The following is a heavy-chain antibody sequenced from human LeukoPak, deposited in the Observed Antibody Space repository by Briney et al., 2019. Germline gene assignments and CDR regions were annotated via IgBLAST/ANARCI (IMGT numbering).Heavy chain of an antibody. CDR3: ARVNVDTAMAPNWYFDL. CDR1: GYTFTRYY. Sequence: GASVKVSCKASGYTFTRYYMYWVRQAPGQGLEWMGIINPSGGSTNYEQKFQDRVTMTRDTSTSTVYMELSSLRSDDTAVYYCARVNVDTAMAPNWYFDLWGRGTLVTVSS. J-gene: IGHJ2*01. D-gene: IGHD5-18*01. CDR2: INPSGGST. V-gene: IGHV1-46*01.